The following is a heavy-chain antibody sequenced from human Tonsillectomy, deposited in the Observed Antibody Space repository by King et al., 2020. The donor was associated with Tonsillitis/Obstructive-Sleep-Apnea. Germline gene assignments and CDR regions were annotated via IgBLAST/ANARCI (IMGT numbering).Heavy chain of an antibody. CDR3: ARTTRYCTGGVCYYNY. D-gene: IGHD2-8*02. CDR2: IYWDDDK. Sequence: TLKESGPTLVKPTQTLTLTCTFSGFSLRTSGVGVGWIRQPPGKALEWLALIYWDDDKRDNPSLKSRPTLPKDTSKNQVVLTMTNMDPVDTATYFCARTTRYCTGGVCYYNYWGQGTLVTVSS. J-gene: IGHJ4*02. CDR1: GFSLRTSGVG. V-gene: IGHV2-5*02.